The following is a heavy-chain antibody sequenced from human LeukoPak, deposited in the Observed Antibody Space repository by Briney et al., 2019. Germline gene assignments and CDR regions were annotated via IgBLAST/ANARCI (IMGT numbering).Heavy chain of an antibody. CDR2: IYHSGST. D-gene: IGHD1-26*01. Sequence: PSGTLSLTCAVSGGSISSSNWWSWVRQPPGKGLEWIGEIYHSGSTNYNPSLKSRVTLSVDKSKNQFPLKLSSVTAADTAVYYCAKSGGSGLIDYWGQGTLVTVSS. CDR1: GGSISSSNW. CDR3: AKSGGSGLIDY. J-gene: IGHJ4*02. V-gene: IGHV4-4*02.